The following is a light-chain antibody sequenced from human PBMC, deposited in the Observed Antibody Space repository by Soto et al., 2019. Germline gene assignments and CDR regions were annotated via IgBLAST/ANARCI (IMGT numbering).Light chain of an antibody. J-gene: IGLJ3*02. CDR2: EVS. Sequence: QCALTQPPSASGSPGQSVTISCTGTSCNIGAYNYVYWYQQHPGKAPKLMIHEVSKRPSGVPDRFSGSKSGNTASLTVSGLQAEDEADYYCSSYAGSNDRWVFGGGTKLTVL. CDR3: SSYAGSNDRWV. V-gene: IGLV2-8*01. CDR1: SCNIGAYNY.